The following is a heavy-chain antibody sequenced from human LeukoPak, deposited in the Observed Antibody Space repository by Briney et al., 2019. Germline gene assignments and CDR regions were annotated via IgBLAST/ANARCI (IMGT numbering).Heavy chain of an antibody. CDR2: INHSGST. V-gene: IGHV4-34*01. D-gene: IGHD5-24*01. CDR1: GGSFSGYY. J-gene: IGHJ4*02. Sequence: PSGTLSLTCAVYGGSFSGYYWSWIRQPPGKGLEWIGEINHSGSTNYNPSLKSRVTISVDTSKNQFSLKLSSVTAADTAVYYCARARHGYNTIYFDYWGQGTLVTVSS. CDR3: ARARHGYNTIYFDY.